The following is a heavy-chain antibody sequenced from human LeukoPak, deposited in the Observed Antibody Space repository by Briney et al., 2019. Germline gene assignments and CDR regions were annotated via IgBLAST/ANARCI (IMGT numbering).Heavy chain of an antibody. D-gene: IGHD3-22*01. CDR1: GGSVSSASYY. J-gene: IGHJ5*02. Sequence: PSETLSLTCTVSGGSVSSASYYWSWIRQPPGKGLEWIGYIYYNGSTNYNPSLKSRVTIILDTSKNQFSLKLSSVTAADTAVYYCARGVSEDYYDSRNWFDPWGQGTLVTVSS. CDR3: ARGVSEDYYDSRNWFDP. CDR2: IYYNGST. V-gene: IGHV4-61*01.